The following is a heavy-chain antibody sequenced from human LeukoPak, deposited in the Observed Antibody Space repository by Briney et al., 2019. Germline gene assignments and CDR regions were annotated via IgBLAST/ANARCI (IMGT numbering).Heavy chain of an antibody. D-gene: IGHD6-19*01. CDR2: INQDGSEK. CDR3: ARDRAVAGLCDY. J-gene: IGHJ4*02. Sequence: PGGSLRLSCAASGFTFSSYAMHWVRQAPGKGLEWVAHINQDGSEKYYVDSVKGRFTISRDNAKNSLHLQMNSLRVEDTAVYYCARDRAVAGLCDYWGQGTLVTVSS. V-gene: IGHV3-7*01. CDR1: GFTFSSYA.